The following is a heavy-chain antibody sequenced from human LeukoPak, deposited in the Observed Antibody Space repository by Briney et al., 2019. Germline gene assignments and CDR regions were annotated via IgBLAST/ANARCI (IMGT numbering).Heavy chain of an antibody. D-gene: IGHD2-15*01. CDR2: ISAYNGNT. Sequence: GASVKVSCKASGYTFTSYGISWVRQAPGQGLEWMGWISAYNGNTNYAQKLQGRVTMTTDTSTSTAYMELRSLRSDDTAVYYCARVWGYCSGGSCYSVYYYMDVWGKGTTVIVSS. V-gene: IGHV1-18*01. CDR1: GYTFTSYG. J-gene: IGHJ6*03. CDR3: ARVWGYCSGGSCYSVYYYMDV.